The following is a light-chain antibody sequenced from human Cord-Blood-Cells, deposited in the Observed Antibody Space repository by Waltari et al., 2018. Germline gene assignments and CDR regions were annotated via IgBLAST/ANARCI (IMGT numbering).Light chain of an antibody. CDR1: SSDFGRYNL. CDR3: CSYAGSSTWV. CDR2: EGS. Sequence: QSALTQPASVSGSPGQSITISCTGTSSDFGRYNLVSWYQQHPGKAPKLMIYEGSKRPSGVSNRFSGSKSGNTASLTISGIQAEDEADYYCCSYAGSSTWVFGGGTKLTVL. J-gene: IGLJ3*02. V-gene: IGLV2-23*01.